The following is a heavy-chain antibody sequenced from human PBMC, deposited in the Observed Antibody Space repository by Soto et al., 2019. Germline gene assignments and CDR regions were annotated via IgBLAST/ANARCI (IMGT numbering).Heavy chain of an antibody. CDR1: GYTFTGYY. CDR3: ARGTGGNWAAFDI. V-gene: IGHV1-2*04. D-gene: IGHD2-15*01. CDR2: INPNSGGT. J-gene: IGHJ3*02. Sequence: GASVKVSCKASGYTFTGYYMHWVRQAPGQGLEWMGWINPNSGGTNYAQKFQGWVTMTRDTSISTAYMELRSLRSDDTAVYYCARGTGGNWAAFDIWGQGTMVTVSS.